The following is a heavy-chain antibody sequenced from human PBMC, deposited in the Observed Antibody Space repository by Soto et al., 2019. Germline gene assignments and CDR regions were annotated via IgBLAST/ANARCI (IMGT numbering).Heavy chain of an antibody. V-gene: IGHV3-15*07. CDR1: GFTFRNAG. J-gene: IGHJ4*02. CDR2: IKSKTDGGTT. D-gene: IGHD5-18*01. Sequence: EVQLVESGGGLVKPGGSLRLSCAASGFTFRNAGRTWARQAPGKGLEWVGRIKSKTDGGTTDYAAPVKGRFTISRDDSKNTLYLQMNSLKTEDTAVYYCTCGYGYFDYWGQGTLVTVSS. CDR3: TCGYGYFDY.